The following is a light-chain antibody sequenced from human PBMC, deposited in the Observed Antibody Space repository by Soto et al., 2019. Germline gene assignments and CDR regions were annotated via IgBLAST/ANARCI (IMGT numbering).Light chain of an antibody. J-gene: IGLJ3*02. CDR1: RGSIASNY. V-gene: IGLV6-57*04. CDR3: QSFDSSNHGV. CDR2: EDN. Sequence: NFMLTQPHSVSESPGKTVTISCTRSRGSIASNYVQWYQQRPGSAPTTVIYEDNERPSGVPDRLSGSIDSSSNAASLTISGLKTEDEADYYCQSFDSSNHGVFGGGTKLTVL.